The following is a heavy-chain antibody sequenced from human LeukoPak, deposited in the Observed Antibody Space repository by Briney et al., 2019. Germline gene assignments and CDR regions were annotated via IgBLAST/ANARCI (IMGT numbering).Heavy chain of an antibody. CDR3: ARLTKYCSSTSCYPMN. Sequence: GGSLRLSCAASGFTFSSYWMSWVRQAPGKGLEGVANIKQDGSEKYYVDSVKGRFTISRENAKNSLYLQMNSLRAEDTAVYYCARLTKYCSSTSCYPMNWGQGTLVTVSS. V-gene: IGHV3-7*01. CDR2: IKQDGSEK. CDR1: GFTFSSYW. D-gene: IGHD2-2*01. J-gene: IGHJ4*02.